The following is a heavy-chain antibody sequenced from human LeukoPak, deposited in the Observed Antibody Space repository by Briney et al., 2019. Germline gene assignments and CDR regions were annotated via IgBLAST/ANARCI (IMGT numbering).Heavy chain of an antibody. Sequence: SETLSLTCTVSGGSSSSYYWSWIRQPPGKGLEWIGYIYYSGSTNYNPSLKSRVTISVDTSKNQFSLKLSSVTAADTAVYYCARPVLYSSSWYVGAFDIWGQGTMVTVSS. CDR2: IYYSGST. CDR1: GGSSSSYY. J-gene: IGHJ3*02. D-gene: IGHD6-13*01. CDR3: ARPVLYSSSWYVGAFDI. V-gene: IGHV4-59*01.